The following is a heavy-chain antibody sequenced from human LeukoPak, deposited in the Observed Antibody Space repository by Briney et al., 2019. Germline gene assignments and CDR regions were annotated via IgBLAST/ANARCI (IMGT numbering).Heavy chain of an antibody. Sequence: GASVKVSCKASGYTFTGYYMHWVRQAPGQGLEWMGWINPNSGGTNYAQKFQGRVTMTRDTFISTAYMELSRLRSDDTAVYYCARSICSGGSCYFEVDPWGQGTLVTVSS. CDR3: ARSICSGGSCYFEVDP. CDR2: INPNSGGT. D-gene: IGHD2-15*01. CDR1: GYTFTGYY. J-gene: IGHJ5*02. V-gene: IGHV1-2*02.